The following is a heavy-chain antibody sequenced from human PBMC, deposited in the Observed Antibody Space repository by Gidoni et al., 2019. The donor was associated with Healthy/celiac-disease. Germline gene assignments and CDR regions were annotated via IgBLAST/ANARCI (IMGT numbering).Heavy chain of an antibody. CDR3: ARLRGGGYYYAEYFQH. Sequence: KGLEWIGEINHSGSTSYSPSLKSRVTISVDTSKNQFSLKLSSVTAADTAVYYCARLRGGGYYYAEYFQHWGQGTLVTVSS. J-gene: IGHJ1*01. D-gene: IGHD3-22*01. CDR2: INHSGST. V-gene: IGHV4-34*01.